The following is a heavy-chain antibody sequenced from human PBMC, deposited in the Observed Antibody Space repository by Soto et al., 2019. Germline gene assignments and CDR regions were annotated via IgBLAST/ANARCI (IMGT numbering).Heavy chain of an antibody. CDR3: ARRSYSKPDY. CDR1: GGSISSSSYY. CDR2: IYYSGST. D-gene: IGHD6-13*01. V-gene: IGHV4-39*01. J-gene: IGHJ4*02. Sequence: KSSETLSLTXTVSGGSISSSSYYWGWIRQPPGKGLEWTGSIYYSGSTYYNPSLKSRVTISVDTSKNQFSLKLSSVTAADTAVYYCARRSYSKPDYWGQGTLVTVSS.